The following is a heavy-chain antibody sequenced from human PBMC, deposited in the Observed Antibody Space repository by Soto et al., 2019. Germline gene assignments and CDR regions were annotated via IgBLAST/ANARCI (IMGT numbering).Heavy chain of an antibody. Sequence: QVQLQQGGAGLLKPSETLSLTCAVYGGSFSGYYWSWIRQPPGKGLEWMGEINHSGSTNYNPSLKSRVTISVDTSKNQVSLKLSSVTAADTAVYYCARGDTRNYANFDYWGQGTLVTVSS. CDR1: GGSFSGYY. CDR2: INHSGST. V-gene: IGHV4-34*01. J-gene: IGHJ4*02. D-gene: IGHD1-7*01. CDR3: ARGDTRNYANFDY.